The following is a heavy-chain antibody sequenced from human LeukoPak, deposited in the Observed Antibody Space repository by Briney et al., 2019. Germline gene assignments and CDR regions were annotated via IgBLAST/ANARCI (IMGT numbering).Heavy chain of an antibody. CDR3: ARRTVVPAAMNYYYYMDV. J-gene: IGHJ6*03. CDR1: GFTFSSYS. Sequence: PGGSLRLSCAASGFTFSSYSMNWVRQAPGKGLEWVSSISSSSSYIYYADSVKGRFTISRDNAKNSLYLQMNSLRAEDTAVYYCARRTVVPAAMNYYYYMDVWGKGTTVTVSS. V-gene: IGHV3-21*01. CDR2: ISSSSSYI. D-gene: IGHD2-2*01.